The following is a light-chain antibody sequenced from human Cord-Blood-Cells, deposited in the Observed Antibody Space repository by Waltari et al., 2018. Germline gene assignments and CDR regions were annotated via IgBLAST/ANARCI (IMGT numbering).Light chain of an antibody. V-gene: IGKV1-5*01. CDR1: QSIRSW. Sequence: DIQMTKSPSTLSASVGDRVTITCRASQSIRSWLAWYQQKPGKAPKLLIYDASSLESGVPSRFSGSGSGTEFTLTISSLQPDDFATYYCQQYNSYSTWTFGQGTKVEIK. J-gene: IGKJ1*01. CDR2: DAS. CDR3: QQYNSYSTWT.